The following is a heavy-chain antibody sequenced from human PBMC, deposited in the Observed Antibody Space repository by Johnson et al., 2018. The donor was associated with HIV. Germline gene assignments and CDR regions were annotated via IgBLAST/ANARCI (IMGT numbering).Heavy chain of an antibody. Sequence: VQLVESGGGVVQPGGSLRLSCAASGFTFSSYAMHWVRQAPGKGLEWVAFIRYDGSNKYYADSVKGRFSISRDNAKSSVYLQMNSLRAEDTAVYYCARDQGSGWPTNAFDFWGQGTKVIVSS. D-gene: IGHD6-19*01. CDR2: IRYDGSNK. J-gene: IGHJ3*01. CDR1: GFTFSSYA. CDR3: ARDQGSGWPTNAFDF. V-gene: IGHV3-30*02.